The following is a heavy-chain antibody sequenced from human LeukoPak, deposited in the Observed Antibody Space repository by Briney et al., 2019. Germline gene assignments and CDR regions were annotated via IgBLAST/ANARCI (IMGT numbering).Heavy chain of an antibody. J-gene: IGHJ5*02. CDR2: IIPIFGTA. CDR3: ASRQRGEYNWFDP. V-gene: IGHV1-69*13. Sequence: AAVKVSCKASGGTFNSYAMSWVRQAPGQGLEWMGGIIPIFGTANYAQKFRGRVTITADESTSTAYMEVRSLRSEDTPVYYCASRQRGEYNWFDPWGQGTLVTVSS. CDR1: GGTFNSYA.